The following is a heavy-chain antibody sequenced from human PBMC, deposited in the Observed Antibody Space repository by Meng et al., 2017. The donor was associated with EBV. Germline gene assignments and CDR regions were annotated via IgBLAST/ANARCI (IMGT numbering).Heavy chain of an antibody. D-gene: IGHD6-13*01. CDR1: GGAFSGYY. J-gene: IGHJ4*02. Sequence: QVQRQQLGAGLVKASQTLSLTCAVYGGAFSGYYYSWIWKPPGKGMGLNGEIYHSDSDNYNPYLNSQVTITVDTYKSQFPLKLSSVTAAATAVYDCARGVNLGSWFDYWGQGTLVTVSS. CDR3: ARGVNLGSWFDY. CDR2: IYHSDSD. V-gene: IGHV4-34*01.